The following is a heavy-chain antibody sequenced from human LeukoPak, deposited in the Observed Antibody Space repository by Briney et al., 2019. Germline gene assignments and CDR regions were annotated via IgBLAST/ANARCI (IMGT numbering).Heavy chain of an antibody. V-gene: IGHV3-48*01. D-gene: IGHD3/OR15-3a*01. J-gene: IGHJ4*02. CDR1: GFTFSSYG. Sequence: PGGSLRLSCAASGFTFSSYGMHWVRQAPGKGLEWVSYISSSGSTIYYADSVKGRFTISRDNSKNTLYLQMNSLTVEDTALYYCAKDRGTGFLHDWTVSSWGQGTRVTVSS. CDR3: AKDRGTGFLHDWTVSS. CDR2: ISSSGSTI.